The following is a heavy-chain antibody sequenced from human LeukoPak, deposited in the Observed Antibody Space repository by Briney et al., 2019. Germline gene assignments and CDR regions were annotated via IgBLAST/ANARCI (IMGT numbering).Heavy chain of an antibody. Sequence: GGSLRLSCALSGFTFRSYSMNWVRQAPGRRLEWLSSITRSGSHMYYADSVKGRFTITRHNAKSSLYLQMNSLSPEETAAYYWASSMPTVTIPDYWGQGTLVTVSS. J-gene: IGHJ4*02. CDR1: GFTFRSYS. CDR3: ASSMPTVTIPDY. CDR2: ITRSGSHM. V-gene: IGHV3-21*01. D-gene: IGHD4-17*01.